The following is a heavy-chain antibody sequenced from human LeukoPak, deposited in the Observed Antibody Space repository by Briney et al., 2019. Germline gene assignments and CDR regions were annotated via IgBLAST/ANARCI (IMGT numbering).Heavy chain of an antibody. J-gene: IGHJ6*03. CDR1: GYTFTSYG. CDR2: ISAYIGNT. D-gene: IGHD2/OR15-2a*01. Sequence: ASVKVSCKASGYTFTSYGISWVRQAPGQGLEWMGWISAYIGNTNYAQKLQGRVTMTTDTSTSTAYMELRSLRSDDTAVYYCARVREESNIYYYMDVWGKGTTVTVSS. V-gene: IGHV1-18*01. CDR3: ARVREESNIYYYMDV.